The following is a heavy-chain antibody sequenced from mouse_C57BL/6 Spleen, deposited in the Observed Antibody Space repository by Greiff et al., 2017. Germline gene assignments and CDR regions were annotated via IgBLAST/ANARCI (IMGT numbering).Heavy chain of an antibody. D-gene: IGHD4-1*02. CDR2: ISSGGSYT. V-gene: IGHV5-6*01. Sequence: EVQRVESGGDLVKPGGSLKLSCAASGFTFSSYGMSWVRQTPDKRLEWVATISSGGSYTYYPDSVKGRFTISRDNAKNTLYLQMSSLKSEDTAMYYCARHRSTGAFDYWGQGTTLTVSS. CDR1: GFTFSSYG. J-gene: IGHJ2*01. CDR3: ARHRSTGAFDY.